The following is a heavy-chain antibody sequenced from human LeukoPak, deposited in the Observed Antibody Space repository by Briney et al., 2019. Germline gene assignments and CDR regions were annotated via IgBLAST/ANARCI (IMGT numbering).Heavy chain of an antibody. V-gene: IGHV4-59*01. CDR2: IYYSGST. CDR1: GGSISSYY. Sequence: SETLSLTCTVSGGSISSYYWSWIRQPPGKGLEWIGYIYYSGSTNYNPSLKSRVTISVDTSKNQFSLKLSSVTAADTAVYYCARERPYDSSGYYPPACYMDVWGKGTTVTVSS. J-gene: IGHJ6*03. CDR3: ARERPYDSSGYYPPACYMDV. D-gene: IGHD3-22*01.